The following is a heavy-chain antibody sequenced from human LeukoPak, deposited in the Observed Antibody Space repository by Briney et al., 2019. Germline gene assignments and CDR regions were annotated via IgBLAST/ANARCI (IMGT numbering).Heavy chain of an antibody. CDR3: VVGSGDYYYHYMDV. V-gene: IGHV1-8*01. Sequence: ASVKVSCKASGYTFTSYDINWVRQATGQGLEWMGWMNPNSGNTGYAQKFQGRVTMTRNTSISTAYMELSSLRSEDTAVYYCVVGSGDYYYHYMDVWGKGTTVTVSS. J-gene: IGHJ6*03. CDR1: GYTFTSYD. D-gene: IGHD2-15*01. CDR2: MNPNSGNT.